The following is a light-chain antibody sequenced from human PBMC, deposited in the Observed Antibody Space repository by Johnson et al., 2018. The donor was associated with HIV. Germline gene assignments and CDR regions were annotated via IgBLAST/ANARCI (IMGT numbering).Light chain of an antibody. V-gene: IGLV1-51*01. CDR3: GTWDSSLSAYV. CDR2: ENN. J-gene: IGLJ1*01. CDR1: SSNIANNY. Sequence: QSVLTQPPSVSAAPGQRVTVSCSGRSSNIANNYVSWYQQFPGEAPKLLIYENNKRPSGIPDRFSGSKSGTSATLGITGLQTGDEADYYCGTWDSSLSAYVFRTGTKVTVL.